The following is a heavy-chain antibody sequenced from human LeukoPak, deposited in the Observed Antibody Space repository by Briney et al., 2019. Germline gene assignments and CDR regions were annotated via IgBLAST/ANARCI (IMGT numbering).Heavy chain of an antibody. V-gene: IGHV3-33*01. Sequence: GRSLRLSCAASGFTFSNNGMHWVRQAPGKGLEWVAVIWYDGTNKYYADSVKGRFTISRDNSKNTLYLQMNSLRAEDTAVYCCATKRGGYFDYWGQGTLVTVSS. CDR3: ATKRGGYFDY. CDR2: IWYDGTNK. CDR1: GFTFSNNG. J-gene: IGHJ4*02.